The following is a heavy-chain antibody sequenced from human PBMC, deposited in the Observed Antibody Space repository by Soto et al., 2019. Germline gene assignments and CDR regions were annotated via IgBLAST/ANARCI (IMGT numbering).Heavy chain of an antibody. CDR3: AAGGGLPRYY. Sequence: QLQLQESGSGLVKPSQTLSLTCAVSGGSISSGGYSWSWIRQPPGKGLEWIGYIYHSGSTYYNPSHQSRVTVSVDRTKNQYSLKMSSVTAADTAVYYCAAGGGLPRYYWGQGTLVTVSS. CDR1: GGSISSGGYS. V-gene: IGHV4-30-2*01. J-gene: IGHJ4*02. CDR2: IYHSGST. D-gene: IGHD5-12*01.